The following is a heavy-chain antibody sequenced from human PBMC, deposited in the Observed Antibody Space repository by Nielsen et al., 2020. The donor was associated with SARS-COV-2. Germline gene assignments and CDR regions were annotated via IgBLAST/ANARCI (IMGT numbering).Heavy chain of an antibody. CDR2: INHSGST. Sequence: GSLRLSCAVYGGSFSGYYWSWIRQPPGKGLEWIGEINHSGSTNYNPSLKSRVTISVDTSKNQFSLKLSSVTAADTAVCYCARHGYCSSTSCYTEAGEYFQHWGQGTLVTVSS. CDR3: ARHGYCSSTSCYTEAGEYFQH. V-gene: IGHV4-34*01. D-gene: IGHD2-2*02. J-gene: IGHJ1*01. CDR1: GGSFSGYY.